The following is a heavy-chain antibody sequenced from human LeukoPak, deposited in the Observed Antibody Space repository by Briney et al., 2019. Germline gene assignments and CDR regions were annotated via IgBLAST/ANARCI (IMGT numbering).Heavy chain of an antibody. J-gene: IGHJ4*02. Sequence: PGGSLRLSCAVSGFTFSSDWMIWVRQAPGKGLEWVAVISYDGSNKYYADSVKGRFTISRDNSKNTLYLQMNSLRAEDTAVYYCARGGDRGGFDYWGQGTLVTVSS. CDR1: GFTFSSDW. D-gene: IGHD4-17*01. CDR3: ARGGDRGGFDY. V-gene: IGHV3-30*03. CDR2: ISYDGSNK.